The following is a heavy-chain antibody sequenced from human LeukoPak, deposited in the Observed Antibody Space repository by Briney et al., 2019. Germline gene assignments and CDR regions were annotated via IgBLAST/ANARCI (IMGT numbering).Heavy chain of an antibody. Sequence: SESLSLTCTVSGGSISSGSYYWSWIRQPAGKGLEWIGRIYTSGSTNYNPSLKSRVTISVDTSKNQFSLKLSSVTAADTAVYYCARDQEAYCSSTSCYEYSYYMDVWGKGTTVTISS. CDR2: IYTSGST. V-gene: IGHV4-61*02. J-gene: IGHJ6*03. D-gene: IGHD2-2*01. CDR1: GGSISSGSYY. CDR3: ARDQEAYCSSTSCYEYSYYMDV.